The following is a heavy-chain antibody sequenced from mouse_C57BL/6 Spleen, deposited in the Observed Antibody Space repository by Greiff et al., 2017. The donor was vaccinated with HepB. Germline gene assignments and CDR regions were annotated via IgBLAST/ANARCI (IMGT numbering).Heavy chain of an antibody. CDR3: ARSLLRSWFAY. D-gene: IGHD1-1*01. CDR2: ISSGSSTI. CDR1: GFTFSDYG. J-gene: IGHJ3*01. V-gene: IGHV5-17*01. Sequence: EVQRVESGGGLVKPGGSLKLSCAASGFTFSDYGMHWVRQAPEKGLEWVAYISSGSSTIYYADTVKGRFTISRDNAKNTLFLQMTSLRSEDTAMYYCARSLLRSWFAYWGQGTLVTVSA.